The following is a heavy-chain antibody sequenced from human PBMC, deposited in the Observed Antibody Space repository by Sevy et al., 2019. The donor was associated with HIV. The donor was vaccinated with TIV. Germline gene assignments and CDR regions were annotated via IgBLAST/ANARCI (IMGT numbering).Heavy chain of an antibody. CDR2: IYHSGST. J-gene: IGHJ1*01. CDR3: ARAGYYDSGGYFAGPSSSEYFQH. Sequence: SETLSLTCTVSGYSISSGYYWGWIRQPPGKGLEWIGSIYHSGSTYYNPSLKSRGTISVDTSKNQFFLKLTSVTAADTAVYYCARAGYYDSGGYFAGPSSSEYFQHWGQGTLVTVSS. CDR1: GYSISSGYY. V-gene: IGHV4-38-2*02. D-gene: IGHD3-22*01.